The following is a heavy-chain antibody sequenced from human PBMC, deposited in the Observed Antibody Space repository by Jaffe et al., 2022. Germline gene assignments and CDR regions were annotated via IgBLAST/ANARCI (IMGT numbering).Heavy chain of an antibody. CDR1: GFTFSSYS. D-gene: IGHD1-1*01. CDR3: ARDWDDQNGYDAFDI. Sequence: EVQLVESGGGLVQPGGSLRLSCAASGFTFSSYSMNWVRQAPGKGLEWVSYISSSSSTIYYADSVKGRFTISRDNAKNSLYLQMNSLRAEDTAVYYCARDWDDQNGYDAFDIWGQGTMVTVSS. V-gene: IGHV3-48*01. J-gene: IGHJ3*02. CDR2: ISSSSSTI.